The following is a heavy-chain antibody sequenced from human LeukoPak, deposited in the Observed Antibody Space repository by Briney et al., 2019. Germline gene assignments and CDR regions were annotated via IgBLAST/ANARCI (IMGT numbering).Heavy chain of an antibody. CDR3: ARGGSPGIAEAGTTYYYYGMDV. CDR2: INPNSGGT. D-gene: IGHD6-19*01. J-gene: IGHJ6*02. V-gene: IGHV1-2*02. CDR1: GYTFTGHY. Sequence: ASVKVSCKASGYTFTGHYMHWVRQAPGQGLEWMGWINPNSGGTNYAQKFQGRVTMTRDTSISTAYMELSRLRSDDTAVYYCARGGSPGIAEAGTTYYYYGMDVWGQGTTVTVSS.